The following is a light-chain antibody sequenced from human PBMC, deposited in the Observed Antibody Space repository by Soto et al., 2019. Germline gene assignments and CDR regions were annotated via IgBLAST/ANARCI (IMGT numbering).Light chain of an antibody. J-gene: IGKJ3*01. Sequence: EIVMTQSPATLPVSPGERATLSCRASQTVSSNYLAWCQQRPGQAPRLLIYGVSTRATGIPARFSGSESGTEFTLTISSLQSEDFAVYYCQQYNDWPFTFGPGNKGDIK. CDR1: QTVSSN. CDR3: QQYNDWPFT. V-gene: IGKV3-15*01. CDR2: GVS.